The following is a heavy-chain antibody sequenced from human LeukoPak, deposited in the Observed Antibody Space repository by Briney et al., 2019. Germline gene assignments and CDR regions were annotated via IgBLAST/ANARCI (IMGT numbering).Heavy chain of an antibody. CDR2: ISGSGSGI. Sequence: GGSLRLSCAASGFTFSSYEMNWVRQAPGKGLEWVSYISGSGSGIYYGDSVKGRFTISRDNAKNSLYRQMNSLRAVDTAVYYCATDLPRMDDGVDYWGQGTLVTVSS. CDR3: ATDLPRMDDGVDY. CDR1: GFTFSSYE. V-gene: IGHV3-48*01. D-gene: IGHD1-1*01. J-gene: IGHJ4*02.